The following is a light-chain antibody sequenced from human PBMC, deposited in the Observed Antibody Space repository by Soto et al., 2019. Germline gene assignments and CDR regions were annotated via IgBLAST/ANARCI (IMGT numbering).Light chain of an antibody. Sequence: SYELTQPPSVSVAPGQTASITCGGTNIGSKSVHWYQQKPGQAPVLVVYDDSDRPSGIPERLSGSNSGNTATLTISRVEAGDEADYYCQVWDSSSDHVVFGGGTKLTVL. CDR1: NIGSKS. J-gene: IGLJ2*01. CDR3: QVWDSSSDHVV. CDR2: DDS. V-gene: IGLV3-21*02.